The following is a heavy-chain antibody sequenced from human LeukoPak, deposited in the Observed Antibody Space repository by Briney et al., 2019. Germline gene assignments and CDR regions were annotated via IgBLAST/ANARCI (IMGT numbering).Heavy chain of an antibody. CDR3: ARAVRGAY. D-gene: IGHD6-19*01. V-gene: IGHV3-7*01. Sequence: GGSLRLSCAASGFTFNSYSMHWVRQAPGKGLEWVANIDQDGSEKHYVGSVKGRFTISRDNAKNSLYLHMNNLRVEDTAVYYCARAVRGAYWGQGTLVTVSS. CDR1: GFTFNSYS. CDR2: IDQDGSEK. J-gene: IGHJ4*02.